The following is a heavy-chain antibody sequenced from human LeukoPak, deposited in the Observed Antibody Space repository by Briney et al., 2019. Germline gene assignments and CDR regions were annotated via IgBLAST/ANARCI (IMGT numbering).Heavy chain of an antibody. D-gene: IGHD2-2*03. CDR3: ARADLGVDIVVVPAARNYWYFDL. CDR2: IYSGGST. Sequence: GGSLRLSCAASGFTVSSNYMSWVRQAPGKGLEWVSVIYSGGSTYYADSVKGRFTISRDNAKNSLYLQMNSLRAEDTAVYYCARADLGVDIVVVPAARNYWYFDLWGRGTLVTVSS. V-gene: IGHV3-66*01. J-gene: IGHJ2*01. CDR1: GFTVSSNY.